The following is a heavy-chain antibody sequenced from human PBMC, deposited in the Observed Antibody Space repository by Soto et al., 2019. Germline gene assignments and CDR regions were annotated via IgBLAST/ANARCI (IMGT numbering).Heavy chain of an antibody. CDR1: GFTFSSYG. D-gene: IGHD6-13*01. J-gene: IGHJ6*02. V-gene: IGHV3-30*18. CDR2: ISYDGSNK. Sequence: QVQLVESGGGVVQPGRSLRLSCAASGFTFSSYGVHWVRQAPGKGLEWVAVISYDGSNKYYADSVKGRFTISRDNSKNTLYLQMNSLRAEDTAVYYCAKEYGAAALLYYYYGMDVWGQGTTVTVSS. CDR3: AKEYGAAALLYYYYGMDV.